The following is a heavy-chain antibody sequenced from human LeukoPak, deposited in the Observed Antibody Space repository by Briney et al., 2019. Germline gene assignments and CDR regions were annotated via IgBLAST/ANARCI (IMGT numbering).Heavy chain of an antibody. D-gene: IGHD6-13*01. CDR1: GGSFSGYY. Sequence: PSETLSLTCAVYGGSFSGYYWSWIRQPPGKGLEWIGEINHSGSTNYNPSLKSRVTISVDTSKNQFSLKLSSVTAADTAVYYCARLAAAGPNWFDPWGQGTLVTVSS. CDR3: ARLAAAGPNWFDP. CDR2: INHSGST. J-gene: IGHJ5*02. V-gene: IGHV4-34*01.